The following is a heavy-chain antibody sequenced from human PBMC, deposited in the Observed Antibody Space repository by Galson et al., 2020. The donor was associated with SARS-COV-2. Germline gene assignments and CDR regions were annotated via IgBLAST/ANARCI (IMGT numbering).Heavy chain of an antibody. CDR2: ISSSGTTI. D-gene: IGHD2-21*02. CDR1: GFSFSGYY. Sequence: TGGSLRLSCAATGFSFSGYYISWIRQTPGKGLEWISYISSSGTTISYADSVRGRFTMSRDSAQSLVFLQMNSLRVEDTAVYYCARETDIYFDYWGLGTLVTVSS. CDR3: ARETDIYFDY. V-gene: IGHV3-11*01. J-gene: IGHJ4*02.